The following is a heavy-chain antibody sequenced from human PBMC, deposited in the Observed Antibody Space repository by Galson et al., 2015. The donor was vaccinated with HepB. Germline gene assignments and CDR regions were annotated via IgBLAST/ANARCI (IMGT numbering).Heavy chain of an antibody. CDR1: GFTFSSYA. CDR2: ISGSGGST. D-gene: IGHD3-16*01. J-gene: IGHJ4*02. V-gene: IGHV3-23*01. CDR3: AIDPHYVWGSTFDY. Sequence: SLRLSCAASGFTFSSYAMSWVRQAPGKGLEWVSGISGSGGSTYHADSVKGRFTISRDNSKNTLYLQMNSLRAEDTAVYYCAIDPHYVWGSTFDYWGQGTLVTVSS.